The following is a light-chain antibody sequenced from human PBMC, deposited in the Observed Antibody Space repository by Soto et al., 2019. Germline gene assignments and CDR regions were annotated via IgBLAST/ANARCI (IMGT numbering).Light chain of an antibody. J-gene: IGLJ1*01. V-gene: IGLV1-40*01. CDR3: QSYDNSLTAYV. CDR1: RSNIGTNYD. CDR2: DNN. Sequence: QSVLTQPPSVSGAPGQRVTISCTGSRSNIGTNYDVHWYQQFPGTAPTLLIYDNNNRPSGVPDRFSGSKSGTSASLAITGLQAEDEGDYYCQSYDNSLTAYVFGTGTKVTVL.